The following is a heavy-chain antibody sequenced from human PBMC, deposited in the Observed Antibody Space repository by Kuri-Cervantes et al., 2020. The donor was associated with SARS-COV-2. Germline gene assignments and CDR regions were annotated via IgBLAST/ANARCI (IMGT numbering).Heavy chain of an antibody. V-gene: IGHV3-73*01. CDR2: IRSKANSYAT. Sequence: GRSLRPSCAASGFTFTGSAMHWVRQASGKGREWVGRIRSKANSYATAYAASVKGRFTISRDDSKNTAYLQMNSLKAEDTAVYYCTSTNYDFWSGYVNWFDPWGQGTLVTVSS. CDR3: TSTNYDFWSGYVNWFDP. D-gene: IGHD3-3*01. CDR1: GFTFTGSA. J-gene: IGHJ5*02.